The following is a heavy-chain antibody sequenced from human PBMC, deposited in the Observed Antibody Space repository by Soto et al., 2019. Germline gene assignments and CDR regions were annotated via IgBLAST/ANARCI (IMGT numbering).Heavy chain of an antibody. V-gene: IGHV4-59*08. J-gene: IGHJ4*02. D-gene: IGHD3-3*01. Sequence: SETLSLTCTVSGGSISSYYWSWIRQPPGKGLEWIGYIYYSGSTNYNPSLKSRVTISVDTSKNQFSLKLSSVTAADTAVYYCAGGHDYDFWSGYYLSWGQGTLVTVSS. CDR3: AGGHDYDFWSGYYLS. CDR1: GGSISSYY. CDR2: IYYSGST.